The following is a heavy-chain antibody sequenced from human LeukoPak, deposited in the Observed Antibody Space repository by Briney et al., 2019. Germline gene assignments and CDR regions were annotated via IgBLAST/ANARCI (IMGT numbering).Heavy chain of an antibody. Sequence: GGSLRLSCVASGFTFNIFEMNWVRQAPGKGLEWLAYIGSSDRTTHYADSVKGRSTISRDNAKNSLYLQMNSLRVEDTAVYYCARGHWLDSFDYWGQGTLVTVSS. D-gene: IGHD6-19*01. CDR3: ARGHWLDSFDY. J-gene: IGHJ4*02. CDR2: IGSSDRTT. CDR1: GFTFNIFE. V-gene: IGHV3-48*03.